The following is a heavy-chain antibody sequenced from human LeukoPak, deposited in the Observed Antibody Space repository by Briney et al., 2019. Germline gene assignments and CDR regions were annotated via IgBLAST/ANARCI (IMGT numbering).Heavy chain of an antibody. D-gene: IGHD2-15*01. V-gene: IGHV1-18*01. CDR2: ISAYTGKT. Sequence: ASVKVSCKASGYTFTNYGITWVRQASGQGIEWMGWISAYTGKTDSAQKLQGRVTMTTDTSTSTGYMELRSLRSDDTAVYYCARGDGYCSGGSCMIFDYWGQGTLVTVSS. J-gene: IGHJ4*02. CDR3: ARGDGYCSGGSCMIFDY. CDR1: GYTFTNYG.